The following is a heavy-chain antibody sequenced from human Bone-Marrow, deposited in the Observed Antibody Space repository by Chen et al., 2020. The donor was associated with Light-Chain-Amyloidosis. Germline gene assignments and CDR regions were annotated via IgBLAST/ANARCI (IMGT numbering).Heavy chain of an antibody. CDR3: ARETSGSGWTFMDV. D-gene: IGHD6-19*01. Sequence: DVQLVETVGDLIQPGGSLRLSCAASGFTVSGNYMSWVRQAPGKGLEWVSLIYPGGNTFYADSVRGRFTISRDSSENTLYLQMNSLRAGDTALYFCARETSGSGWTFMDVWGQGTTVIVSS. CDR2: IYPGGNT. V-gene: IGHV3-53*02. J-gene: IGHJ6*02. CDR1: GFTVSGNY.